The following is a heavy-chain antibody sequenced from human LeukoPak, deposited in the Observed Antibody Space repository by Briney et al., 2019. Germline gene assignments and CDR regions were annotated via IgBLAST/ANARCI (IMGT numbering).Heavy chain of an antibody. J-gene: IGHJ4*02. CDR2: IYRSGST. V-gene: IGHV4-30-2*01. CDR3: ARAGIDSSGYYVPQFFDY. D-gene: IGHD3-22*01. Sequence: PSRTLSLTCAVSRGSISGGGYSGSWIRQPPGKGLEWIGYIYRSGSTYYNPSLKSRVTISVDRSKNQFSLKLSSVTAADTAVYYCARAGIDSSGYYVPQFFDYWGQGTLVTVSS. CDR1: RGSISGGGYS.